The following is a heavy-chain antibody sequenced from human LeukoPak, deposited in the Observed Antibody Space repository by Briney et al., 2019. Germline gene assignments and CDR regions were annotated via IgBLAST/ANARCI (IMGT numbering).Heavy chain of an antibody. CDR1: GYTFTSYG. CDR3: ARVGNGDGYYYYYYMDV. J-gene: IGHJ6*03. V-gene: IGHV1-18*01. D-gene: IGHD4-17*01. CDR2: ISAYNGNT. Sequence: ASVEVSCKASGYTFTSYGISWVRQAPGQGLEWMGWISAYNGNTNYAQKLQGRVTMTTDASTSTAYMELRSLRSDDTAVYYCARVGNGDGYYYYYYMDVWGKGTTVTVSS.